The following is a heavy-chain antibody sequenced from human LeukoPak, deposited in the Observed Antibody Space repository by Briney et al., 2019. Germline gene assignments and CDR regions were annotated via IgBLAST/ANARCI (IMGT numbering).Heavy chain of an antibody. CDR3: ARLSKDTVVLPAAMAHYFDY. J-gene: IGHJ4*02. D-gene: IGHD2-2*01. CDR1: GGSINGYY. CDR2: IHYTGTT. V-gene: IGHV4-59*08. Sequence: PSETLSLTCTVSGGSINGYYWSWIRQPPGKGLQFIGYIHYTGTTNYNPSLESRVTLSVDTSKNQFSLKLRSVTAADTAVYYCARLSKDTVVLPAAMAHYFDYWGQGTLVTVSS.